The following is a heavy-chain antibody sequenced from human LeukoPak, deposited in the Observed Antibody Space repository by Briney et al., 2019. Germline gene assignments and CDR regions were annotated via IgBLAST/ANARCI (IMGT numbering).Heavy chain of an antibody. Sequence: SETLSLTCIVSGYSISSGYYWGWIRQPPGKGLEWIGSIYHSGSTNYNPSLKGRVTISVDTSKNQFSLKLSSVTAADTAVYYCAREGRWELLPFDYWGQGTLVTVSS. CDR1: GYSISSGYY. D-gene: IGHD1-26*01. J-gene: IGHJ4*02. V-gene: IGHV4-38-2*02. CDR2: IYHSGST. CDR3: AREGRWELLPFDY.